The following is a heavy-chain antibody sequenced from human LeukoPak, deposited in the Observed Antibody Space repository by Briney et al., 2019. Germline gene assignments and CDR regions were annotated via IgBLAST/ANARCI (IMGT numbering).Heavy chain of an antibody. CDR3: ARWGITMVRGVIDPSGDYGMDV. J-gene: IGHJ6*04. Sequence: GGSLRLSCAASGFSLSNYWMSWVRQAPGKGLEWVANIKQDGSEKYYVDSVKGRFTISRDNAKNSLYLQMNSLRAEDTAVYYCARWGITMVRGVIDPSGDYGMDVWGKGTTVTVSS. D-gene: IGHD3-10*01. CDR1: GFSLSNYW. CDR2: IKQDGSEK. V-gene: IGHV3-7*03.